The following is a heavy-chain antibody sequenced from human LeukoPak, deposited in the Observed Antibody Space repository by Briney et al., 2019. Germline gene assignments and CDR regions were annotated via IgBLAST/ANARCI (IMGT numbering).Heavy chain of an antibody. CDR3: AKVTGVSGWNSDS. V-gene: IGHV3-21*04. Sequence: GGALRLSCAASGFIFCSHSMNWGGQAPAPGLDLVSSISSSSSYIYYADSVKGRFTISRDNAKNSLYLQMNSLRAEDTAVYYCAKVTGVSGWNSDSWGQGTRVTVSS. CDR1: GFIFCSHS. CDR2: ISSSSSYI. J-gene: IGHJ4*02. D-gene: IGHD6-19*01.